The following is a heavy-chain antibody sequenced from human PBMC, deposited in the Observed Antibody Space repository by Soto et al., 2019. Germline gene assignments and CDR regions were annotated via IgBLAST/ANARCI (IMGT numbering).Heavy chain of an antibody. V-gene: IGHV6-1*01. Sequence: KQSQTLSLTCAISGDSVSSNSAAWNWIRQSPSRGLEWLGRTYYRSKWYNDYAVSVKSRITINPDTSKNQFSLQLNSVTPEDTAVYYCARDDLRGVGSSSSFDYWGQGTLVTVSS. J-gene: IGHJ4*02. CDR2: TYYRSKWYN. CDR3: ARDDLRGVGSSSSFDY. D-gene: IGHD6-6*01. CDR1: GDSVSSNSAA.